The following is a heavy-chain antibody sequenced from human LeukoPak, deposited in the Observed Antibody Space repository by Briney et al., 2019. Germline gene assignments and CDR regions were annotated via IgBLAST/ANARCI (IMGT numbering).Heavy chain of an antibody. J-gene: IGHJ4*02. D-gene: IGHD3-3*01. Sequence: GGSLRLSCAASGFTFSSYAMSWVRQAPGKGLEWVSTISGSGGSTYYADSVKGRFTISTDNSKNTLYLQMNSLRADDTAVYYCAKTYYDFWSGYGDYWSQGTLVTVSS. CDR1: GFTFSSYA. V-gene: IGHV3-23*01. CDR2: ISGSGGST. CDR3: AKTYYDFWSGYGDY.